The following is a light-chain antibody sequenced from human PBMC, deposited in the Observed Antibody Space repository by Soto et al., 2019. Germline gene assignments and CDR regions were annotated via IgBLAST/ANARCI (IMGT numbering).Light chain of an antibody. Sequence: DVQVTQSPSSLSTSVGDRVTITCGPIRNITGNLNWNQQKPGRAPKLLIYVASSVQSGVPSTFSGSGSGTDFTLTISSLQPEDFATYFCQQSYSIPLTFGQGTRLEIK. CDR2: VAS. V-gene: IGKV1-39*01. J-gene: IGKJ5*01. CDR3: QQSYSIPLT. CDR1: RNITGN.